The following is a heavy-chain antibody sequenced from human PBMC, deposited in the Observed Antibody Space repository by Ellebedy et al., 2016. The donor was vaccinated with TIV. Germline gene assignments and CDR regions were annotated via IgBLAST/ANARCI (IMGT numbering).Heavy chain of an antibody. J-gene: IGHJ4*02. CDR2: IRSKAYGGTT. CDR3: ARGWGSDSSAYYSIDY. CDR1: GFTFSDHY. V-gene: IGHV3-72*01. Sequence: GESLKISCAASGFTFSDHYMHWVRQAPGKGLEWVGFIRSKAYGGTTKYAASVKGGFTILRDDSKNSLYLQMNSLKTDDTAVYYCARGWGSDSSAYYSIDYWGQGTLVTVSS. D-gene: IGHD3-22*01.